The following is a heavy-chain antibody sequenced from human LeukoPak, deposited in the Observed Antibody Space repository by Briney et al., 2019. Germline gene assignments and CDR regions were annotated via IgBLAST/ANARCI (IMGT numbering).Heavy chain of an antibody. Sequence: DPSETLSLTCTVSGYSISNHYYWGWIRQPPGKGLEWIGSIYHSGSTFYNPSLKSRVTVSVDTSKNQFSLKLSSVTAADTAVYYCARVYCSGDSCYLAYFDSWGQGTLVTVSS. J-gene: IGHJ4*02. CDR3: ARVYCSGDSCYLAYFDS. CDR2: IYHSGST. D-gene: IGHD2-15*01. V-gene: IGHV4-38-2*02. CDR1: GYSISNHYY.